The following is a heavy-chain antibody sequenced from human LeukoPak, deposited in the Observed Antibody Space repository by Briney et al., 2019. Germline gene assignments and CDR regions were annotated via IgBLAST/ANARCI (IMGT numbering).Heavy chain of an antibody. J-gene: IGHJ4*02. D-gene: IGHD6-13*01. CDR3: ARGRRAAAGLRLFDY. Sequence: SETLSLTCAVYGGAFSGYYWRWIRQPPRKGLEWIGEINHSGSTNCNPSLKSRVTISVDTSKNQFSLKLSSVTAADTAVYYCARGRRAAAGLRLFDYWGQGTLVTVSS. CDR2: INHSGST. CDR1: GGAFSGYY. V-gene: IGHV4-34*01.